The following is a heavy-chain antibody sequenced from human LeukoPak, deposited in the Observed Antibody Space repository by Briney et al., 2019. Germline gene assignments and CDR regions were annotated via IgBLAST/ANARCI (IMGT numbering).Heavy chain of an antibody. V-gene: IGHV3-23*01. CDR3: AKEPSPRPYYYDSSGYYYVY. Sequence: GGSLRLSCAASGFTFSSYAMSWVRQAPGKGREWVSAISGSGGSTYYADPVKGRFTISRDNSKNTLYLQMNSLRAEDTAVYYCAKEPSPRPYYYDSSGYYYVYWGQGTLVTVSS. CDR1: GFTFSSYA. D-gene: IGHD3-22*01. J-gene: IGHJ4*02. CDR2: ISGSGGST.